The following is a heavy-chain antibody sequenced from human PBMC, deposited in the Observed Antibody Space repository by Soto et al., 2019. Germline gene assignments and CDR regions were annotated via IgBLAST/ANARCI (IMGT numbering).Heavy chain of an antibody. CDR1: GFTFSSYS. CDR2: ISSSSSTI. V-gene: IGHV3-48*02. J-gene: IGHJ3*02. CDR3: ARVGADILTGYYKEGAFDI. Sequence: GGSLRLSCAASGFTFSSYSMNWVRQAPGKGLEWVSYISSSSSTIYYADSVKGRFTISRDNAKNSLYLQMNSLRDEDTAVYYCARVGADILTGYYKEGAFDIWGQGTMVTVSS. D-gene: IGHD3-9*01.